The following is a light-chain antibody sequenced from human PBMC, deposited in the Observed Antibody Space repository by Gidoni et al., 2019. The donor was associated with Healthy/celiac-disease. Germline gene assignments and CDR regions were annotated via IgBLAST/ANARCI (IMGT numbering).Light chain of an antibody. V-gene: IGKV1-5*01. Sequence: DIQMTQSPSTLSASVGDRVTITCRASQSISSWLAWYQEKPGKAPKLLIYDASILESGVPSWFSGSGSGTEFTLTISSLQPDDFATYYCQQYNSYPATFGPGTKVDIK. CDR1: QSISSW. J-gene: IGKJ3*01. CDR2: DAS. CDR3: QQYNSYPAT.